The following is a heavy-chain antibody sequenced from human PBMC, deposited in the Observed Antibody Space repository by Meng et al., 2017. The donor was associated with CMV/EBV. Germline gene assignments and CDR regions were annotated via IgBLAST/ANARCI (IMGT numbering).Heavy chain of an antibody. J-gene: IGHJ4*02. D-gene: IGHD4-11*01. CDR1: GFTFSDYY. CDR3: ARRDDYSNYVLFY. Sequence: GGSLRLSCAASGFTFSDYYMSWIRQAPGKGLEWVSYISSSGSTIYYADSVKGRFTISRDNAKNSLYLQMNSLRAEDTPVYYCARRDDYSNYVLFYWGQGTLVTVSS. V-gene: IGHV3-11*01. CDR2: ISSSGSTI.